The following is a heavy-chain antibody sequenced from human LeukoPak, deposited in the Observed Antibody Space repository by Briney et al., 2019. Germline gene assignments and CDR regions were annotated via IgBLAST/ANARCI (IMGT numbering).Heavy chain of an antibody. CDR3: ARDRGLGYCSGGSCYYYYYMDV. J-gene: IGHJ6*03. CDR1: GGSISTYY. V-gene: IGHV4-59*12. CDR2: IYYSGST. Sequence: PSETLSLTCTVSGGSISTYYWSWIRQPPGKGLEWIGYIYYSGSTNYNPSLKSRVTISVDTSKNQFSLKLSSVTAADTAVYYCARDRGLGYCSGGSCYYYYYMDVWGKGTTVTVSS. D-gene: IGHD2-15*01.